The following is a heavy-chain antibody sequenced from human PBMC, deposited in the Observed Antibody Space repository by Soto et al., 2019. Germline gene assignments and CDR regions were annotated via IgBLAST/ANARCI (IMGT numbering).Heavy chain of an antibody. CDR3: ARLVTTVTTFDF. CDR1: GGSISTTSYY. J-gene: IGHJ5*01. D-gene: IGHD4-4*01. Sequence: PSETLSLTCTVSGGSISTTSYYWGWIRQPPGKGLEWIGNIYYSGSTYYNPSLTSRVTISVDTSKNQFSLRLSSVTATDTAVYFCARLVTTVTTFDFWGQGTLVTV. V-gene: IGHV4-39*01. CDR2: IYYSGST.